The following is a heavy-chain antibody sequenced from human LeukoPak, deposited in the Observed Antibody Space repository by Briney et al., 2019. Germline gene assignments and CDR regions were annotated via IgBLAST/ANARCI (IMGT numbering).Heavy chain of an antibody. CDR1: GFTFSSYS. J-gene: IGHJ4*02. Sequence: GGSLRLSCAASGFTFSSYSMNWVRQAPGKGLEWVSSISSGSVYMYYADSVKGRFTISRDNAKNPLYLQMNSLRAEDTAVYYCARGATRIAAAVNYFDYWGQGTLVTVSS. D-gene: IGHD6-25*01. V-gene: IGHV3-21*01. CDR3: ARGATRIAAAVNYFDY. CDR2: ISSGSVYM.